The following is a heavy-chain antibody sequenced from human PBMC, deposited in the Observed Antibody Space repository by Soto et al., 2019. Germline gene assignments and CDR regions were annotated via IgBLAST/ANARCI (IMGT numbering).Heavy chain of an antibody. V-gene: IGHV3-9*01. J-gene: IGHJ3*02. CDR3: AKVANYAHDAFDI. D-gene: IGHD1-7*01. Sequence: DVQLVESGGGLVQPGRSLRLSCAASGFTFDDYAMHWVRQAPGKGLEWVSGISWNSGSIGYADSVKGRFTISRDNAKNSLYLQMNSLRAEDTALYYCAKVANYAHDAFDIWGQGTMVTVSS. CDR2: ISWNSGSI. CDR1: GFTFDDYA.